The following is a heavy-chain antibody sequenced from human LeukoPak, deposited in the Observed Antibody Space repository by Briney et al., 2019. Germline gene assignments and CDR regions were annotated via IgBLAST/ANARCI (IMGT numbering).Heavy chain of an antibody. J-gene: IGHJ4*02. Sequence: GGSLRLSCAASGFTFSSYSMNWVRQAPGKGLEWVSYISSSSSTIYYADSVKGRFTISRDNSKNTLYLQMNSLRAEDTAVYYCAKSPIAVAGSFDYWGQGTLVTVSS. CDR1: GFTFSSYS. CDR3: AKSPIAVAGSFDY. V-gene: IGHV3-48*01. CDR2: ISSSSSTI. D-gene: IGHD6-19*01.